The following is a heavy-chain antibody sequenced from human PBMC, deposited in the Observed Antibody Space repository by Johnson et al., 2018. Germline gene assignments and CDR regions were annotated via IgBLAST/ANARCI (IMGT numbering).Heavy chain of an antibody. V-gene: IGHV1-58*01. D-gene: IGHD3/OR15-3a*01. Sequence: QLVQSGPEVRKPGTSVKVSCKTSGFTFTKSAVQWVRQARGQRLEWIGWIVVGSGNTNYAQKFQERVTIIRDMSTSTAYMDLSSLRSEDTAVYYCAADPLFHYEFQHWGQGTRVSVSS. J-gene: IGHJ1*01. CDR1: GFTFTKSA. CDR3: AADPLFHYEFQH. CDR2: IVVGSGNT.